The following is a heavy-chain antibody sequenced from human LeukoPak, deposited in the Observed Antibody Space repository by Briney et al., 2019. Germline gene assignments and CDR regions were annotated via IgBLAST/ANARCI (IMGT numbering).Heavy chain of an antibody. CDR1: GGSINNYY. Sequence: SETLSLTCTVSGGSINNYYWGWIRQPPGKGLEWIGYIHYSGITNYNPSLKGRDTISVDTSKNQFSLRLNSVTAADTAVYYCARGPPRGNYFDYWGQGTLVTVSS. CDR3: ARGPPRGNYFDY. CDR2: IHYSGIT. J-gene: IGHJ4*02. D-gene: IGHD3-16*01. V-gene: IGHV4-59*01.